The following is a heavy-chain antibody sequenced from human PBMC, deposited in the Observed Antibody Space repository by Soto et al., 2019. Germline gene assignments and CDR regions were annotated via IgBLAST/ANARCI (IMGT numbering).Heavy chain of an antibody. CDR3: ARDGVDTATGYYYGMDV. CDR1: GYTFTSYG. D-gene: IGHD5-18*01. Sequence: QVQLVQSGAEVKKPGASVKVSCKASGYTFTSYGISWVRQAPGQGLEWMGWVSAYNGNTNYAQKPQGRATMTTDTSKSSAYMELRSLRSDVTAVYYCARDGVDTATGYYYGMDVWGQGTTVTVSS. V-gene: IGHV1-18*01. J-gene: IGHJ6*02. CDR2: VSAYNGNT.